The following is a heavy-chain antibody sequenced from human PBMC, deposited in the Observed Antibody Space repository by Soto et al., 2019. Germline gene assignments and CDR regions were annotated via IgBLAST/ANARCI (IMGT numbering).Heavy chain of an antibody. CDR3: ARYVDSWLVGAPFIDY. V-gene: IGHV3-7*01. D-gene: IGHD1-26*01. CDR1: GFTFSNYW. CDR2: IKQDGTER. Sequence: EVQLVESGGGLVQPGGSLRLSCAASGFTFSNYWMSWVRQAPGKGLEWVANIKQDGTERDYVDSVKGRFTISRDNAKNSLYLQMNSLRAEDPAVYYTARYVDSWLVGAPFIDYWGQGSLVSVSS. J-gene: IGHJ4*02.